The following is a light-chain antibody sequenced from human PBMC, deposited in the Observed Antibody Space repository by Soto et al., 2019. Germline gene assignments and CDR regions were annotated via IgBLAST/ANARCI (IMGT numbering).Light chain of an antibody. CDR3: QQSNSSPPT. CDR2: DAS. Sequence: DIQMTQSPSTLSASVGDRVTITCRASQSINIWLAWYQQKPGKAPKVLIYDASSLKSGVPSRFSGSGSGTEFTLTISSLQPDDFATYFCQQSNSSPPTFGGGTKVDIK. J-gene: IGKJ4*01. V-gene: IGKV1-5*01. CDR1: QSINIW.